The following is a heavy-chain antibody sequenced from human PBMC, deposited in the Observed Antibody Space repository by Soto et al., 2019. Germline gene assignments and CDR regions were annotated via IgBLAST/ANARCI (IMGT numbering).Heavy chain of an antibody. D-gene: IGHD6-13*01. CDR2: ISRRTNTI. Sequence: PGGSLRLSCAASGFTFSDFPMNWVRQAPGKGLEWVSFISRRTNTIYYADSVQGRFTISRDDAKNSLYLQMDSLRAEDTAVYYCARDRRIAPAADFYFDSWGQGTLVTVSS. CDR3: ARDRRIAPAADFYFDS. J-gene: IGHJ4*02. CDR1: GFTFSDFP. V-gene: IGHV3-48*01.